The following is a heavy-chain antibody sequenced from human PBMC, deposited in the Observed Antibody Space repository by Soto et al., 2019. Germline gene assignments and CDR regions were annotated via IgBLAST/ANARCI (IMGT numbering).Heavy chain of an antibody. CDR2: MNPNSGNG. CDR3: ARMATSGTFNWFDP. Sequence: ASVKVSCKASGYAFSNNDISWARHVTGQGLEWMGWMNPNSGNGGYAQKFQGRVTMTRDTSTSTAYLELSSLASDDTAIYYCARMATSGTFNWFDPWGQGTLVTVSS. CDR1: GYAFSNND. J-gene: IGHJ5*02. V-gene: IGHV1-8*01.